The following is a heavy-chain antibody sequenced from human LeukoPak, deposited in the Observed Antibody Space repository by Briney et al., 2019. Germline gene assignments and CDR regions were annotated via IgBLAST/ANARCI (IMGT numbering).Heavy chain of an antibody. CDR3: ARVADYYDSSGP. J-gene: IGHJ5*02. D-gene: IGHD3-22*01. Sequence: GASVKVSCKASGGTFSSYAISWVRQAPGQGLEWMGRIIPIFGTANYAQKFQGRVTIAGAKSTSTAYMELSSLRSEDTAVYYCARVADYYDSSGPWGQGTLVTVSS. CDR1: GGTFSSYA. CDR2: IIPIFGTA. V-gene: IGHV1-69*06.